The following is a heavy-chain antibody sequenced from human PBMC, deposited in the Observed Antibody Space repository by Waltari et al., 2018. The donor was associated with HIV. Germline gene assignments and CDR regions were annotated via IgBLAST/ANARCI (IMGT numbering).Heavy chain of an antibody. CDR1: GFPFSNAW. Sequence: EVKLVESGGGLVKPGGSLRLSCAASGFPFSNAWMSWVRQAPGKGLEWVGRIKSKTDGGTTDYAAPVKGRFTISRDDSKNTLYLQMNSLKTEDTAVYYCTTLVLLGVGMDVWGQGTTVTVSS. J-gene: IGHJ6*02. V-gene: IGHV3-15*01. CDR3: TTLVLLGVGMDV. CDR2: IKSKTDGGTT. D-gene: IGHD3-10*01.